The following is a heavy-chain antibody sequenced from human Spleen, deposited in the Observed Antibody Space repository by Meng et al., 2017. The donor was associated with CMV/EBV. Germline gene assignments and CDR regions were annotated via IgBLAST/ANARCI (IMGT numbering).Heavy chain of an antibody. CDR3: AREQCSSTSCYTGGVYYYYGMDV. V-gene: IGHV3-7*01. Sequence: GESLKISCAASGFTFSSYWMSWVRQAPGKGLEWVANIKQDGSEKYYVDSVKGRFTISRDNAKNSLYLQMNSLRAEDTAVYYCAREQCSSTSCYTGGVYYYYGMDVWGQGTTVTVSS. J-gene: IGHJ6*02. D-gene: IGHD2-2*02. CDR1: GFTFSSYW. CDR2: IKQDGSEK.